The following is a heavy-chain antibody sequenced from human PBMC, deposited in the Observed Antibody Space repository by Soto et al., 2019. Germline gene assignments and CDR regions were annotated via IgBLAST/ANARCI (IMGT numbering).Heavy chain of an antibody. Sequence: QLQLQESGPGLVKPSETLSLTCTVSGGSISSSSYYWGWIRQPPGKGLEWIGSIYYSGSTYYNPSLKSRVSIFVDTSKNQFSLKLSSVTAADTAVYYCAGGAAHDHAEYFQHWGQGTLVTVSS. CDR1: GGSISSSSYY. D-gene: IGHD6-13*01. CDR3: AGGAAHDHAEYFQH. J-gene: IGHJ1*01. CDR2: IYYSGST. V-gene: IGHV4-39*01.